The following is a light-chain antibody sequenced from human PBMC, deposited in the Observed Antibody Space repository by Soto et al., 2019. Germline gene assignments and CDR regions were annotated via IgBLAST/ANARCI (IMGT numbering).Light chain of an antibody. V-gene: IGKV3-11*01. CDR1: QNIGIY. CDR3: QHRSNWPGTWT. CDR2: GAS. J-gene: IGKJ1*01. Sequence: EIVLTQSPATLSLSPGERATLSCRASQNIGIYLTWYRQKPGQAPRLLIYGASNRATGIPARFSGSGSGTDFTRTISSLEPEDFAVYYCQHRSNWPGTWTFGQGTKVESK.